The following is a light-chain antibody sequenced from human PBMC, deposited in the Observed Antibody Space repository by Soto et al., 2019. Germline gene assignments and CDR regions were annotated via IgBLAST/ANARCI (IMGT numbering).Light chain of an antibody. CDR2: WAS. Sequence: DIVMTQSPDSLGVSLGERATINCKTSQSVLNSSNNKNYLAWYQQKPGQPPKLLIYWASTRESGVPDRFSGSGSGTDFTLTISSLQAEDVAVYYCQQYYSTLTFGPGTKVVIK. J-gene: IGKJ3*01. CDR3: QQYYSTLT. V-gene: IGKV4-1*01. CDR1: QSVLNSSNNKNY.